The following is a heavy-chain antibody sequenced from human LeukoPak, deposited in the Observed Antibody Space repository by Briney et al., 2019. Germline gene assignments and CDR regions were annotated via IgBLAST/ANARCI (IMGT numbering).Heavy chain of an antibody. CDR3: ARERGDYYYMDV. V-gene: IGHV1-69*13. J-gene: IGHJ6*03. CDR2: IIPIFGTA. Sequence: ASVKVSCKASGGTFSSYAISWVRQAPGQGLEWMGGIIPIFGTANYAQKFQGRVTITADESTSTAYMELSSLRSEDTAVYYCARERGDYYYMDVWGKGTTVTISS. CDR1: GGTFSSYA.